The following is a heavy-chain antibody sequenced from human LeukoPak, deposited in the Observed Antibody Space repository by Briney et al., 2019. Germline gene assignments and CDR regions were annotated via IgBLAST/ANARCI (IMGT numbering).Heavy chain of an antibody. CDR1: GGTFSSYA. Sequence: SVKVSCKASGGTFSSYAISWVRQAPGQALEWMGGIIPILGTANYAQKFQGRVTITADESTSTAYMELSSLRSEDTAVYYCARALVQLEQIHWFDPWGQGTLVTVSS. CDR2: IIPILGTA. CDR3: ARALVQLEQIHWFDP. V-gene: IGHV1-69*13. J-gene: IGHJ5*02. D-gene: IGHD1-1*01.